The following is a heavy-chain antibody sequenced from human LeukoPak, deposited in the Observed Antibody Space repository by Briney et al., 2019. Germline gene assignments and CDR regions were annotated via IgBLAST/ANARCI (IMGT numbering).Heavy chain of an antibody. CDR3: ASQTYYYGSSGYYPGGIDY. D-gene: IGHD3-22*01. Sequence: EGSLRLSCAASGFTFSDYYMSWIQQAAGEGLEWVLYISSSSSYTNYAASVKGRFTISRDNAKNSLYLQMNSLRAEDTAVYYCASQTYYYGSSGYYPGGIDYWGQGTLVTVSS. CDR2: ISSSSSYT. CDR1: GFTFSDYY. J-gene: IGHJ4*02. V-gene: IGHV3-11*06.